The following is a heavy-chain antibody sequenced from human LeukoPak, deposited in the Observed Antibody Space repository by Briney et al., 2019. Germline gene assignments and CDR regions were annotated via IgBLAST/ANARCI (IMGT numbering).Heavy chain of an antibody. J-gene: IGHJ3*02. CDR2: ISGSGGST. CDR3: AKALAGDQDAFDI. V-gene: IGHV3-23*01. Sequence: GGSLRLSCAASGFTFSSYAMSWVRQAPGKGLEWVSAISGSGGSTYYADSVKGRFTISRDNAKNSLYLQMNSLRAEDMALYYCAKALAGDQDAFDIWGQGTMVTVSS. CDR1: GFTFSSYA. D-gene: IGHD7-27*01.